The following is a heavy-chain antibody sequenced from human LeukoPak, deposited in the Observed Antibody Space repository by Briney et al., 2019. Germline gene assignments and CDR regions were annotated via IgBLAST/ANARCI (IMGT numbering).Heavy chain of an antibody. J-gene: IGHJ6*03. V-gene: IGHV3-23*01. CDR2: VSDSGGST. CDR1: GFTFSNYA. CDR3: AKEGLNYYYYMDV. Sequence: PGGSLRLSCAASGFTFSNYAMSWVRQAPGKGLEWVSSVSDSGGSTYYADSVRGRFTISRDNSKNTLYLQMNSLRAEDTAVYYCAKEGLNYYYYMDVWGKGTTVTISS.